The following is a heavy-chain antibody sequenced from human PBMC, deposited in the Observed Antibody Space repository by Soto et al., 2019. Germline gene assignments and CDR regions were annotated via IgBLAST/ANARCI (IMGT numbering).Heavy chain of an antibody. Sequence: PSETLSLTCTVSGGSINSSSYYWGWIRQPPGKGLEWIGYIYYSGSTSYNPSLKSRVTISVDTSKNHFSLKLSSVTAADTAVYYCARVFSDSSSFFDPWGQGTLVTVSS. CDR3: ARVFSDSSSFFDP. D-gene: IGHD6-13*01. CDR2: IYYSGST. J-gene: IGHJ5*02. V-gene: IGHV4-31*03. CDR1: GGSINSSSYY.